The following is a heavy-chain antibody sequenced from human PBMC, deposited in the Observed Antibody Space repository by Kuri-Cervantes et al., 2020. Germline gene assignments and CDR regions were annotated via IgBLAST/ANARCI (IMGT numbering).Heavy chain of an antibody. V-gene: IGHV5-51*01. CDR1: GYIFTQYS. D-gene: IGHD3-16*01. CDR2: IYADDFDI. CDR3: VRRGGEPRGPPDF. Sequence: KVSCKASGYIFTQYSIAWVRQMPGKGLECMGIIYADDFDITYSPSFEGQVTISADKSINTAYLHWSGLRASDTAMYYCVRRGGEPRGPPDFWGQGTLVTDSS. J-gene: IGHJ4*02.